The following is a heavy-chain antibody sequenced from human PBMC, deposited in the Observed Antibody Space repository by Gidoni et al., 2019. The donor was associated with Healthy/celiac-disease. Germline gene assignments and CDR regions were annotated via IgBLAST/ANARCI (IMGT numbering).Heavy chain of an antibody. V-gene: IGHV3-23*01. Sequence: EVQPLESGGGLVQPGGSLRLSCAASGFTFSSYAMSWVRQAPGKGLEWVSAISGRGGSTYYADAVKGRFTISRDNSKNTLYLQMNSLRAEDTAVYYCAKMQKGIAAAVLLDYWGQGTLVTVSS. CDR3: AKMQKGIAAAVLLDY. D-gene: IGHD6-13*01. J-gene: IGHJ4*02. CDR1: GFTFSSYA. CDR2: ISGRGGST.